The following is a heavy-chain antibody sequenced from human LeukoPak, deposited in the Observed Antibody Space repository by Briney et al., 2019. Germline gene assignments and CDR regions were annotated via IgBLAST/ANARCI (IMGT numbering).Heavy chain of an antibody. CDR1: GGSISSYY. CDR2: IYYSGSI. J-gene: IGHJ4*02. CDR3: ARVIHGFGEYYFDY. Sequence: SETLSLTCTVSGGSISSYYWSWIRQPPGKGLEWIGYIYYSGSINYNPSLKSRVTISVDTSKNQFSLKLSSVTAADTAVYYCARVIHGFGEYYFDYWGQGTLVTVSS. V-gene: IGHV4-59*08. D-gene: IGHD3-10*01.